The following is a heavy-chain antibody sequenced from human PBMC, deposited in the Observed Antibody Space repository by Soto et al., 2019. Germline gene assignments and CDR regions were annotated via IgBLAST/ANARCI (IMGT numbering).Heavy chain of an antibody. CDR3: ARGGSSVYVTNDLLDY. CDR2: VDSSGRTM. V-gene: IGHV3-11*04. J-gene: IGHJ4*02. CDR1: GFTFSDYY. D-gene: IGHD2-15*01. Sequence: GGSLRLSCAASGFTFSDYYMSWIRQAPGKGLEWVSYVDSSGRTMYYADSVKGRFTVSRDNAKNSLFLQMNSLRTEDTALYFCARGGSSVYVTNDLLDYWRQGTLVTVSS.